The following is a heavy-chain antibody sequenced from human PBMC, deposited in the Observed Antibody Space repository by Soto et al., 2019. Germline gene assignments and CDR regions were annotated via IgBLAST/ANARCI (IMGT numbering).Heavy chain of an antibody. Sequence: QVQLQQWGAGLLKPSETLSLTCAVYGGSFSGYYWSWIRQPPGKGLEWIGEINHSGSTNYNPSLKGLVTTSVATSKNQFSLKLSSVTAADTAVYYCARGEAADYWCQGTLVTVSS. CDR3: ARGEAADY. J-gene: IGHJ4*02. V-gene: IGHV4-34*01. D-gene: IGHD2-15*01. CDR1: GGSFSGYY. CDR2: INHSGST.